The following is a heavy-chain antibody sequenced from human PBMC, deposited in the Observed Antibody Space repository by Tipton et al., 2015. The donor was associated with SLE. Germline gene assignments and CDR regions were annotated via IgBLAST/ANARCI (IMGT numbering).Heavy chain of an antibody. CDR2: IYYSGST. Sequence: GLVKPSETLSLTCTVSGGSISSSSYYWGWIRQPPGKGLEWIGSIYYSGSTYYNPSLKSRVTISVDTSKNQFSLKLSSVTAADTAVYYCARHQPLRGGSYAFWSGLLFFDYWGQGALVTVSS. CDR3: ARHQPLRGGSYAFWSGLLFFDY. V-gene: IGHV4-39*01. CDR1: GGSISSSSYY. D-gene: IGHD3/OR15-3a*01. J-gene: IGHJ4*02.